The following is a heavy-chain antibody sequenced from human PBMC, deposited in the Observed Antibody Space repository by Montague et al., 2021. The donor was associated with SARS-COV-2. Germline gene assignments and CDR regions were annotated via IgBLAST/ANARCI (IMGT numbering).Heavy chain of an antibody. J-gene: IGHJ5*02. V-gene: IGHV4-39*01. CDR2: CNYSGXT. Sequence: SETLSLTCTVSGGSIITSNYYWSRHRQPPGQGLVWFGSCNYSGXTTHXXXXPXRVTISVDTSKNQFSLNLTSVTAADTAVYYCARHVGRGPGAMDCFDPWGQGTLVTVSS. CDR3: ARHVGRGPGAMDCFDP. D-gene: IGHD2-2*01. CDR1: GGSIITSNYY.